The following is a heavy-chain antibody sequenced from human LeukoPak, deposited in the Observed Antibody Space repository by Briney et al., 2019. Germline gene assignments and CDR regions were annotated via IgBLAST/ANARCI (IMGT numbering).Heavy chain of an antibody. V-gene: IGHV1-18*01. CDR2: ISAYNGNT. J-gene: IGHJ4*02. Sequence: GASVKVSCKASGYTFTSYGISWVRQAPGQGLEWMGWISAYNGNTNYAQKLQGRVTMTTDTSTSTAYMELRSLRSDDTAVYYCARVGHYCSSTSCLDWFGFDYWGQGTLVTVSS. CDR3: ARVGHYCSSTSCLDWFGFDY. CDR1: GYTFTSYG. D-gene: IGHD2-2*01.